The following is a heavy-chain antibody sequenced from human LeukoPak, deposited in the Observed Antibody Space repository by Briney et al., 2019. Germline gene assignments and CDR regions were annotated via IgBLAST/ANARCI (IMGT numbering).Heavy chain of an antibody. CDR1: GYSFTDYY. Sequence: ASVKVSCKASGYSFTDYYIHWVRQAPGQGLEWMGWINPNSGGTNYAQKFQGRVTMTRDTSISTDYMELSRLRSDDTAVYYCARALRELLFDYWGQGTLVTVSS. D-gene: IGHD1-7*01. V-gene: IGHV1-2*02. J-gene: IGHJ4*02. CDR3: ARALRELLFDY. CDR2: INPNSGGT.